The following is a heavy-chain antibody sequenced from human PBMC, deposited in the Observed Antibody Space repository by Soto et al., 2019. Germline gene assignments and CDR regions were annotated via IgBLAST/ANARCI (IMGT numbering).Heavy chain of an antibody. Sequence: GGSLRLSCAASGFTFSSYGMHWVRQAPGKGLEWVAVIWYDGSNKYYADSVKGRFTISRDNSKNTLYLQMNSLRAEDTAVYYCGRALGVYCGGDCALEYWGKGPRVTVSS. J-gene: IGHJ4*02. D-gene: IGHD2-21*02. CDR3: GRALGVYCGGDCALEY. CDR1: GFTFSSYG. CDR2: IWYDGSNK. V-gene: IGHV3-33*01.